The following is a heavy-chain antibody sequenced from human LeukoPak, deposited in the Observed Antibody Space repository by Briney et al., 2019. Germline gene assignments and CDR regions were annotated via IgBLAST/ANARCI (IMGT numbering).Heavy chain of an antibody. CDR1: GFTFSSYA. V-gene: IGHV3-30-3*01. D-gene: IGHD6-13*01. CDR2: ISYDGSNK. CDR3: ARRGGSWDLVY. J-gene: IGHJ4*02. Sequence: GRSQRLSCAASGFTFSSYAMHWVRQAPGKGLEWVAVISYDGSNKYHADSVKGRFTISRDNSKNTLYLQMNSLRAEDTAVYYCARRGGSWDLVYWGQGTLVTVSS.